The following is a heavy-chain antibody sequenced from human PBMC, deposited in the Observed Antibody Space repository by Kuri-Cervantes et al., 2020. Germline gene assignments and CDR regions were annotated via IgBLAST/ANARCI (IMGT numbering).Heavy chain of an antibody. Sequence: ASVKDSCKASAYTFTGYYMHWVRQAPGQGVEWLGWINPNSGGTNYAEKFQGRVTMTRDTSISTAYMELSKLRSDDTAVYYCAREKRCYYDSSGYHPCDYWGQGTLVTVSS. CDR2: INPNSGGT. J-gene: IGHJ4*02. CDR3: AREKRCYYDSSGYHPCDY. V-gene: IGHV1-2*02. D-gene: IGHD3-22*01. CDR1: AYTFTGYY.